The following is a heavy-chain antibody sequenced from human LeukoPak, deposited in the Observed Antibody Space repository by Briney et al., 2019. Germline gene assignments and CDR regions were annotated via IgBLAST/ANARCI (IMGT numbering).Heavy chain of an antibody. V-gene: IGHV1-69*13. Sequence: SVKVSCKASGGTFSSYAISWVRQAPGQGLEWMGGIIPIFGTANYAQKFQGRVTITADEPTSTAYMELSSLRSEDTAVYYCARTKELAVNAFDIWGQGTMVTVSS. CDR1: GGTFSSYA. CDR3: ARTKELAVNAFDI. D-gene: IGHD3-10*01. J-gene: IGHJ3*02. CDR2: IIPIFGTA.